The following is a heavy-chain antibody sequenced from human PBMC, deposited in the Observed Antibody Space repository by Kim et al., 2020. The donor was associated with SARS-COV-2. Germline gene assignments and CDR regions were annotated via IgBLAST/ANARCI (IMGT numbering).Heavy chain of an antibody. Sequence: ASVKVSCKASGYTFTSYGISWVRRAPGQGLEWMGWISAYNGNTNYAQKLQGRVTMTTDTSTSTAYMELRSLRSDDTAVYYCARDSGITIFGVAIKSPYYYGMDVWGQGTTVTVSS. J-gene: IGHJ6*02. CDR1: GYTFTSYG. V-gene: IGHV1-18*01. CDR3: ARDSGITIFGVAIKSPYYYGMDV. CDR2: ISAYNGNT. D-gene: IGHD3-3*01.